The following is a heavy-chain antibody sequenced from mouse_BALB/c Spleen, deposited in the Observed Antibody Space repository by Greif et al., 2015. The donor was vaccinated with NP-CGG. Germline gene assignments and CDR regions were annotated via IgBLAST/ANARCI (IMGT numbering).Heavy chain of an antibody. J-gene: IGHJ3*01. Sequence: QVQLKDSGPGLVAPSQSLSITCTVSGFPLTSYGVHWVRQPPGKGLEWLGVLWAGGSTNYNSALMSRRSISKDNSKSQVCLKMNRLQTDDTAMYYCARDWETGLAWFAYWGQGTLVTVSA. CDR1: GFPLTSYG. D-gene: IGHD4-1*01. V-gene: IGHV2-9*02. CDR3: ARDWETGLAWFAY. CDR2: LWAGGST.